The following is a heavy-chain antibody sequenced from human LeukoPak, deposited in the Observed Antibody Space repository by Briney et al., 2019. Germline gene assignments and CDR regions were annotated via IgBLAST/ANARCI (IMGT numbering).Heavy chain of an antibody. Sequence: ASVKVSCKVSTSTFTSYGVTWVRQAPGQGLEWMGWISAYSGNTNYAQNFQGRVTMTTDTSTSTAYMELRSLRSDDTAVYYCAREGRDVDIVATAGRGYYYYYYMDVWGKGTTVTVSS. CDR1: TSTFTSYG. J-gene: IGHJ6*03. V-gene: IGHV1-18*01. CDR3: AREGRDVDIVATAGRGYYYYYYMDV. CDR2: ISAYSGNT. D-gene: IGHD5-12*01.